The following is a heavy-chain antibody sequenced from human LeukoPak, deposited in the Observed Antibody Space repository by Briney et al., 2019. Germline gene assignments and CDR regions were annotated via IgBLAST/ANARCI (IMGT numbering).Heavy chain of an antibody. CDR1: GYTFTGYY. J-gene: IGHJ4*02. D-gene: IGHD3-16*02. CDR3: ARDGNMELDALVIGY. V-gene: IGHV1-2*02. CDR2: INPNSGGT. Sequence: ASVKVSCKASGYTFTGYYMHLVRQAPGQGLEWMGWINPNSGGTNYAQKFQGRVTMTRDTSISTAYMELSRLRSDDTAVYYCARDGNMELDALVIGYWGQGTLVTVSS.